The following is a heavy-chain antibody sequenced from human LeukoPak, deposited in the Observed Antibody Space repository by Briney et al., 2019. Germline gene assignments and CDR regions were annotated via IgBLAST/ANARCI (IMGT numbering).Heavy chain of an antibody. CDR2: IYSGGGT. J-gene: IGHJ4*02. CDR1: GFTFSSYA. CDR3: ASSRGREFDY. V-gene: IGHV3-66*01. Sequence: PGGSLRLSCAASGFTFSSYAMSWVRQAPGKGLEWVSVIYSGGGTYYADSVKGRFTISRDNSKNTLYLQMNSLRAEDTAVYYCASSRGREFDYWGQGTLVTVSS. D-gene: IGHD1-26*01.